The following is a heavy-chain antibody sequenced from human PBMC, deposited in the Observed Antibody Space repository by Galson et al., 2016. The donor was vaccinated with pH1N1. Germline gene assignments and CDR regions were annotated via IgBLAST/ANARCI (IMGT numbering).Heavy chain of an antibody. V-gene: IGHV3-33*01. J-gene: IGHJ6*03. CDR1: GFHFRNYG. CDR3: ARDWQQLVPSYFYIDV. Sequence: SLRLSCAASGFHFRNYGMHWVRQAPGKGLEWVAVIWYDGSNKYYVDSVKGRFTISRDNSKNTLFQEMNSLRAEDTAVYYCARDWQQLVPSYFYIDVWGTGTTVTVSS. D-gene: IGHD6-13*01. CDR2: IWYDGSNK.